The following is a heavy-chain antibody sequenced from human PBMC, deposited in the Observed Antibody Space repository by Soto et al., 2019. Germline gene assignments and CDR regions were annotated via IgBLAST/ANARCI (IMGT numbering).Heavy chain of an antibody. CDR1: GFTFSNAW. V-gene: IGHV3-15*07. Sequence: EVQLVESGGDLVKPGGSLRLSCAASGFTFSNAWMNWVRQAPGKGLEWVGRIKSNIDGGTTDYPAPVKGRFTISRDDSKNTLYLQMNSLKTEDTAVYYCTTDTFYDVLTGSGTNPYYFDYWGQGTLVTVSS. J-gene: IGHJ4*02. CDR2: IKSNIDGGTT. CDR3: TTDTFYDVLTGSGTNPYYFDY. D-gene: IGHD3-9*01.